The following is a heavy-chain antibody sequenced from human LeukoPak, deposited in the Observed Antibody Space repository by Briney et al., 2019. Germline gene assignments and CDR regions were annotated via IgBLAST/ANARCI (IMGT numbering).Heavy chain of an antibody. V-gene: IGHV4-34*01. CDR3: ARRRNRIVGAPDY. Sequence: SETLSLTCAVYGGSFSGYYWSWIRQPPGKGLEWIGEINHSGSTNYNPSLKSRVTISVDTSKNQFSLKLSSVTAADTAVYYCARRRNRIVGAPDYWGQGTLVTVSS. J-gene: IGHJ4*02. D-gene: IGHD1-26*01. CDR1: GGSFSGYY. CDR2: INHSGST.